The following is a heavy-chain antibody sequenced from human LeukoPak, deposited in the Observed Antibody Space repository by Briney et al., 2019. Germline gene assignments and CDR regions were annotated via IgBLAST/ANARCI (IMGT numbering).Heavy chain of an antibody. CDR3: ARESFVVVSAQDDY. D-gene: IGHD2-21*01. CDR1: GVTFSSYS. J-gene: IGHJ4*02. Sequence: GSLRLSCAASGVTFSSYSMNWVRPAPGKGVEWVSSISSSSSYIYYADSVKGRFTISRDNAKNSLYLQINSLRAEDTAVYDCARESFVVVSAQDDYLGQGTLVTVSS. V-gene: IGHV3-21*01. CDR2: ISSSSSYI.